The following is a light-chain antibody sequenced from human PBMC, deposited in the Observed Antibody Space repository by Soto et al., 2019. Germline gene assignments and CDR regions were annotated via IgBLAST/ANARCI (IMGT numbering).Light chain of an antibody. CDR1: QSAGNF. Sequence: EIVMTQSPATLSVSPWETASLSCRASQSAGNFLAWYQQKPGQAPRLLIYGASNRATGIPDRFSGSGSGTDFTLTISRLEPEDFAVYYCQQYGSSPRTFGQGTKVDI. J-gene: IGKJ1*01. CDR2: GAS. V-gene: IGKV3-20*01. CDR3: QQYGSSPRT.